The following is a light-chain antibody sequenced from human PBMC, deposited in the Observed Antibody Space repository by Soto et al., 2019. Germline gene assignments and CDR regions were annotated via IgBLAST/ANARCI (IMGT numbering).Light chain of an antibody. J-gene: IGKJ2*02. Sequence: AIRMTQSPSSLSAATGDRVTITCRASQGISSYLAWYQQKPGKAPKLLIYAASTLQSVVTSRFSGSGSGTDFTLTIRCLQSEDFATYYCQQYDSYPRTFGQGTKLEIK. CDR2: AAS. CDR1: QGISSY. V-gene: IGKV1-8*01. CDR3: QQYDSYPRT.